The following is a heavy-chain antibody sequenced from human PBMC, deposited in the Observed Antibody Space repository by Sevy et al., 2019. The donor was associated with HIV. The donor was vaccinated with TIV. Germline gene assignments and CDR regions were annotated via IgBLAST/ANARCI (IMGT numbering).Heavy chain of an antibody. CDR3: ARALYYDSSGYYSAAYY. CDR1: GYTFTSYG. D-gene: IGHD3-22*01. CDR2: ISAYNANR. Sequence: ASVKVSCKASGYTFTSYGISWVRQAPGQGLEWMGWISAYNANRHFSEKFQGRITMTTDTSTSTAYMELRSLRSDDTAVYYCARALYYDSSGYYSAAYYWGQWTRVTVSS. V-gene: IGHV1-18*01. J-gene: IGHJ4*02.